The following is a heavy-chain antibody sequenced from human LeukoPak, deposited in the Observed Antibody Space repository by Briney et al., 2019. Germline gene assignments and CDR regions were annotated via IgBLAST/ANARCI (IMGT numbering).Heavy chain of an antibody. D-gene: IGHD1-26*01. CDR2: IKEDGSKK. V-gene: IGHV3-7*01. Sequence: PGGSLRLSRAASGFTFSSYSMNWVRQAPGKGLEWVANIKEDGSKKDYVDSVKGRFTISRDNAKNSLYLEMNSLRAEDTAVYYCARDEVGGSYAYWGQGTLVTVSS. J-gene: IGHJ4*02. CDR3: ARDEVGGSYAY. CDR1: GFTFSSYS.